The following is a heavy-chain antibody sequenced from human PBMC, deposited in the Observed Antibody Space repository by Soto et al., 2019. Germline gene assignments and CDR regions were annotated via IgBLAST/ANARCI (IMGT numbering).Heavy chain of an antibody. D-gene: IGHD2-2*01. CDR1: GFTFSSYG. J-gene: IGHJ4*02. CDR2: ISYDGSNK. V-gene: IGHV3-30*18. Sequence: PGGSLRLSCAASGFTFSSYGMHWVRQAPGKGLEWVAVISYDGSNKYYADSVKGRFTISRDNSKNTLYPQMNSLRAEDTAVYYCAKVGVIVVVPAAIDYWGQGTLVTVSS. CDR3: AKVGVIVVVPAAIDY.